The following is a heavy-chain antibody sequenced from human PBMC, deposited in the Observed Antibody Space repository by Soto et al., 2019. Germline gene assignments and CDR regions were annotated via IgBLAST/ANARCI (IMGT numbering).Heavy chain of an antibody. J-gene: IGHJ5*02. V-gene: IGHV3-33*01. Sequence: QVQLVESGGGVVQPGRSLRLSCAASGLSFTNPGMHWVRHTPGHGLEWVAVIWYDGSNKYYADSVKGRFTISRDTSKNTLYLKMNSLRAEDTAGYYCARRAGDQLMGDGGWFDPWGQGTLVTVSS. CDR3: ARRAGDQLMGDGGWFDP. CDR1: GLSFTNPG. D-gene: IGHD2-2*01. CDR2: IWYDGSNK.